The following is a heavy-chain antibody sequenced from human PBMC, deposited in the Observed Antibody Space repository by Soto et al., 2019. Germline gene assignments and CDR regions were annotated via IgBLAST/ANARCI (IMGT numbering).Heavy chain of an antibody. Sequence: QVQLVESGGGVVQPGRSLRLSCAASGFIFSTYGMHWVRQAPGKGLEWVAVISYDGSNQYFEDSVKGRFTISRDNSKNTLYLQMNSLRLEDTALYYCAKSWSGSHGAFDMWGQGTMVIASA. J-gene: IGHJ3*02. CDR2: ISYDGSNQ. D-gene: IGHD2-8*02. CDR3: AKSWSGSHGAFDM. V-gene: IGHV3-30*18. CDR1: GFIFSTYG.